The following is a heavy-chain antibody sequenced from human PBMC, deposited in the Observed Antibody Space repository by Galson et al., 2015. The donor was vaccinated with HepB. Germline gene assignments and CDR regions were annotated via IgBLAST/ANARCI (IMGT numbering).Heavy chain of an antibody. V-gene: IGHV1-18*01. CDR3: ARRGSSRYNWFDP. CDR1: GYTFTSYG. CDR2: ISAYNGNT. J-gene: IGHJ5*02. Sequence: SVTVSCKASGYTFTSYGISWVRQAPGQGLEWMGWISAYNGNTNYAQKLQGRVTMTTDTSTSTAYMELRSLRSDDTAMYYCARRGSSRYNWFDPWGQGTLVTVSS. D-gene: IGHD6-13*01.